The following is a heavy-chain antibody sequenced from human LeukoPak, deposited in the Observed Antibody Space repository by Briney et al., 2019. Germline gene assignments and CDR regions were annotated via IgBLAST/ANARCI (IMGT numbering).Heavy chain of an antibody. CDR2: IKQDGSEK. J-gene: IGHJ3*02. D-gene: IGHD2-15*01. CDR3: ARGGLYWHI. V-gene: IGHV3-7*04. Sequence: GGSLRLSCAASGITLSTYWMSWVRQAPGKGLEWVANIKQDGSEKNYVDSVKGRFTISRDNSKNSLYLQMNSLRAEDTALYYCARGGLYWHIWGQGTMVTVSS. CDR1: GITLSTYW.